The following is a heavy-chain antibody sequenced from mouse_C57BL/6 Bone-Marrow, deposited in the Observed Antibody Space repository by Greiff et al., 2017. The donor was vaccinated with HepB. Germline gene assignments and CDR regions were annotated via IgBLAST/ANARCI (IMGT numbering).Heavy chain of an antibody. Sequence: VQLQQSGGGLVKPGGSLKLSCAASGFTFSDYGMHWVRQAPEKGLEWVAYISSGSSTIYYADTVKGRFTISRDNAKNTLFLQMTSLRSEDTAMYYCARSDGYSYYFDYWGQGTTLTVSS. CDR3: ARSDGYSYYFDY. CDR1: GFTFSDYG. CDR2: ISSGSSTI. D-gene: IGHD2-3*01. J-gene: IGHJ2*01. V-gene: IGHV5-17*01.